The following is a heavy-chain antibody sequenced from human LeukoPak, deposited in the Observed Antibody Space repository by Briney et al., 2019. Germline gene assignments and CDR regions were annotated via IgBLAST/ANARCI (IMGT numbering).Heavy chain of an antibody. Sequence: SLRLSCAASGFSFSSYGMYWVRQAPGKGLEWVALIYNDGGLPNYLDSVRGRFTISRDNSKNTLYLQMDSLRVEDTAVYYCAQGHYVGNSEFLDNWGQGSLVIVSS. J-gene: IGHJ4*02. CDR1: GFSFSSYG. CDR2: IYNDGGLP. D-gene: IGHD4-23*01. V-gene: IGHV3-33*07. CDR3: AQGHYVGNSEFLDN.